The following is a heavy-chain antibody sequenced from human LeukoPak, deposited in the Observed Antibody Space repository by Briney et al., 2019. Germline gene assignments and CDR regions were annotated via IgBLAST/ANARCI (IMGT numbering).Heavy chain of an antibody. Sequence: GGSLRLSCAASGFIVSENYMSWVRQAPGKGLEWVSTVYSGGLTFYADPVKGRFTISRDNSKNTLYLHMSSLRAEDTAVYYCVRDRWPGLGDFWGQGTTVTVSS. CDR1: GFIVSENY. CDR3: VRDRWPGLGDF. D-gene: IGHD6-19*01. J-gene: IGHJ6*02. V-gene: IGHV3-66*01. CDR2: VYSGGLT.